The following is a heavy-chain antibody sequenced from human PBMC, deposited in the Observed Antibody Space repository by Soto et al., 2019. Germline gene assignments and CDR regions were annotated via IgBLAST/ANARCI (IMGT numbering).Heavy chain of an antibody. J-gene: IGHJ5*02. CDR3: ARDHRDDSSPRFDP. V-gene: IGHV1-3*01. Sequence: QVHLVQSGAEVKKPGASVKVSCKASGYTFTSYAMHWVRHTPGQRLEWMGWINAGNGNTKYSQKFQGRVTITRDTSASTAYMELSSLRSEDTAVYYCARDHRDDSSPRFDPWVQGTLVTVSS. D-gene: IGHD3-22*01. CDR2: INAGNGNT. CDR1: GYTFTSYA.